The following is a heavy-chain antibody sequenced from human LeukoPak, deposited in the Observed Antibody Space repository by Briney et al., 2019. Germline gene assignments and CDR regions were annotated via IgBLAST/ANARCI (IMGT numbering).Heavy chain of an antibody. V-gene: IGHV3-66*01. CDR3: ARGMVRACFDY. CDR1: GFTVSSNY. J-gene: IGHJ4*02. CDR2: IYSGGST. Sequence: PGGSLRLSCAASGFTVSSNYMSWVRQAPGKGLESVSVIYSGGSTYYADSVKGRFTISRDNSKNTLYLQMNSLRAEDTAVYYCARGMVRACFDYWGQGTQVTVSS. D-gene: IGHD3-10*01.